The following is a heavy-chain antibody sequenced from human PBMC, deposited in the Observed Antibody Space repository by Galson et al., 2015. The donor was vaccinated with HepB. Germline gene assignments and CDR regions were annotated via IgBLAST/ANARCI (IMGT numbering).Heavy chain of an antibody. CDR3: ATDATSSIAARPGLYYFDY. CDR2: FDPEDGET. Sequence: SVKVSCKVSGYTLTELSMHWVRQAPGKGLEWMGGFDPEDGETIYAQKFQGRVTMTEDTSTDTAYMELSSLRSEDTAVYYCATDATSSIAARPGLYYFDYWGQGTLVTASS. CDR1: GYTLTELS. V-gene: IGHV1-24*01. D-gene: IGHD6-6*01. J-gene: IGHJ4*02.